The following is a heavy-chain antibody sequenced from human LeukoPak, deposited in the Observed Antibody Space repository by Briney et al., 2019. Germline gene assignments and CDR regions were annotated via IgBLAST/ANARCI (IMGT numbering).Heavy chain of an antibody. V-gene: IGHV3-7*03. CDR3: AREDSENSGYIDY. J-gene: IGHJ4*02. D-gene: IGHD5-12*01. Sequence: PGGSLRLSCAASGFTFSSYWMSWVRQAPGKGLEWVANIKQDGSEKYYVDSVKGRFTISRDNAKNSLYLQVNSVRAEDTAGYYCAREDSENSGYIDYWRQGTLVSVSS. CDR2: IKQDGSEK. CDR1: GFTFSSYW.